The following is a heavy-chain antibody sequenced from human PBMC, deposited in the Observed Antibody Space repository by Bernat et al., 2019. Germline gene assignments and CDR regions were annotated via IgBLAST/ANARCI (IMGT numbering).Heavy chain of an antibody. J-gene: IGHJ3*02. CDR1: GITFSSYE. CDR2: ISSSGNTI. Sequence: VQLVESGGGVVQPGRSLRLSCAASGITFSSYEMNWVRQAPGKGLEWVSYISSSGNTIYYADSVKGRFTISRDNAKNSLYLQMSSLRAEDTAVYYCARDAFDIWGQGTMVTVSS. V-gene: IGHV3-48*03. CDR3: ARDAFDI.